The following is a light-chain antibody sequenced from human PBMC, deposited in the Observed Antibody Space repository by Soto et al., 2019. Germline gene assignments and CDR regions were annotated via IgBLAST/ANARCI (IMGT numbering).Light chain of an antibody. V-gene: IGKV1-33*01. J-gene: IGKJ4*01. CDR3: QQYNSMLY. CDR2: DAS. CDR1: HDVSRN. Sequence: DIQMTQSPSSLSASVGDRVTIACQSSHDVSRNLNWFQQKPGEAPKLLIYDASNLERGVPSRFSASGSWTYFTVTISRLQPEEVATYYCQQYNSMLYFGGGTEIELK.